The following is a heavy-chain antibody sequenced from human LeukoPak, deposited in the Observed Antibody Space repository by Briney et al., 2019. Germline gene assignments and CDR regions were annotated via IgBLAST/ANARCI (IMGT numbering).Heavy chain of an antibody. CDR1: GITFRSIW. D-gene: IGHD3-9*01. CDR2: INSDGSST. CDR3: ARGYYDILTGMKFYYFDY. Sequence: GGSLRLSCAASGITFRSIWMHWVRQAPGKGLVWVSRINSDGSSTSYADSVKGRFTISRDNAKNTLYLQMNSLRAEDTAVYYCARGYYDILTGMKFYYFDYWGRGTLVTVSS. V-gene: IGHV3-74*01. J-gene: IGHJ4*02.